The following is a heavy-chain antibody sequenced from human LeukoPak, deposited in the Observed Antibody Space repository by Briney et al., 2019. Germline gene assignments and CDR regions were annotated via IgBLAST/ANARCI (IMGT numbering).Heavy chain of an antibody. V-gene: IGHV1-18*01. D-gene: IGHD3-22*01. CDR3: ARDRVTYYYDSSGYLWLGDY. Sequence: ASVKVSCKDSGYTFTSYGISWVRQAPGQGLEWMGWISAYNGNTNYAQKLQGRVTMTTDTSTSTAYMELRSLRSDDTAVYYCARDRVTYYYDSSGYLWLGDYWGQGTLVTVSS. J-gene: IGHJ4*02. CDR2: ISAYNGNT. CDR1: GYTFTSYG.